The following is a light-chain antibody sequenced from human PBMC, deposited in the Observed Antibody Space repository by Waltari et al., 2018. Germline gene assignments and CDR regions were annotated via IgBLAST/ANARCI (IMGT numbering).Light chain of an antibody. Sequence: QSALTQPASVSGSPGQSITISCTGTSSDVGTYNYVYWYQQHPGRAPQLMIYDVSNRPSGVSNRFSGSKSGNTASLTISGLQAEDEADYYCSSYTISNTRLFGGGTKLTVL. CDR2: DVS. CDR3: SSYTISNTRL. CDR1: SSDVGTYNY. J-gene: IGLJ2*01. V-gene: IGLV2-14*03.